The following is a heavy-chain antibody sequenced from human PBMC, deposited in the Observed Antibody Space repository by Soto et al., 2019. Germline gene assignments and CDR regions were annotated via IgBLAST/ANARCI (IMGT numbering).Heavy chain of an antibody. CDR3: ANLVGAGSQYFHH. V-gene: IGHV3-23*01. CDR2: ISGSGGST. D-gene: IGHD2-15*01. Sequence: GGSLRLSCAASGFTLSSYAMSWVRQAPGKGLEWVSGISGSGGSTYYTDSVKGRFTISRDNSTNTLYLQMNSLRAEDTAVYYCANLVGAGSQYFHHWGQGTLVTVSS. CDR1: GFTLSSYA. J-gene: IGHJ1*01.